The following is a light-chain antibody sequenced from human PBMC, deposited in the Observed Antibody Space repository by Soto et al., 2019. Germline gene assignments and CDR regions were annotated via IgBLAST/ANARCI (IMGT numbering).Light chain of an antibody. Sequence: IVLTQSPGTLSLSPGERATLSCRASENLFSYLAWYQQRPGQAPRLLIYGASSRATDIPDRFSGSGSGTDFTLTISTLEPEDFALYYCQQYGSSRTFGQGTKVDIK. CDR3: QQYGSSRT. CDR2: GAS. J-gene: IGKJ1*01. V-gene: IGKV3-20*01. CDR1: ENLFSY.